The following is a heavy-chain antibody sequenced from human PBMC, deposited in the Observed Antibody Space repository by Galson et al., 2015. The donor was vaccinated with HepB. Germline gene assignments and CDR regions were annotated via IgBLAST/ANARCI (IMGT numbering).Heavy chain of an antibody. D-gene: IGHD3-3*01. CDR2: ISSNGGST. Sequence: SLRLSCAASGFTFSSYAMHWVRQAPGKGLEYVSAISSNGGSTYYANSVKGRFTISRDNSKNTLYLQMGSLRAEDMAVYYCAREKPRGIWSGSHRPKYGMDVWGQGTTVTVSS. CDR3: AREKPRGIWSGSHRPKYGMDV. V-gene: IGHV3-64*01. J-gene: IGHJ6*02. CDR1: GFTFSSYA.